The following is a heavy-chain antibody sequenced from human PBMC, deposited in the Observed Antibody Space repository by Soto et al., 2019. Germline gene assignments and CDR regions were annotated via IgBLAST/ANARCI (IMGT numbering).Heavy chain of an antibody. Sequence: PSETLSLTCTVSGGSISSYYWSWIRQPPGNGLEWIGYIYYSGSTNYNPSLKSRATISVDTSKNQFSLKLSSVTAADTAVYYCARAAGGYDYSLYYWGQGTLVTVSS. CDR2: IYYSGST. D-gene: IGHD5-12*01. CDR1: GGSISSYY. CDR3: ARAAGGYDYSLYY. V-gene: IGHV4-59*01. J-gene: IGHJ4*02.